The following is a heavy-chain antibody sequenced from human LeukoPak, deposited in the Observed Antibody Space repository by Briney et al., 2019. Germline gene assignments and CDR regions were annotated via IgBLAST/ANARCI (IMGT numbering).Heavy chain of an antibody. CDR2: IYPDDSDT. D-gene: IGHD3-10*01. V-gene: IGHV5-51*01. CDR1: GYTFTTYW. J-gene: IGHJ2*01. CDR3: ARLGGDTYYFGSASYPNWYFDL. Sequence: GESLKISCQASGYTFTTYWIGWVRQMPGKGLECVGIIYPDDSDTTYSPSFQGQVTISADKSFSTAYLQWSSLKASDTAIYYCARLGGDTYYFGSASYPNWYFDLWGGGTLVTVSS.